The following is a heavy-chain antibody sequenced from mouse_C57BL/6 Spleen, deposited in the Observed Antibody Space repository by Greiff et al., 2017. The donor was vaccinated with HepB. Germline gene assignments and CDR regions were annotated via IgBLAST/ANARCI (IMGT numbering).Heavy chain of an antibody. V-gene: IGHV1-64*01. CDR2: IHPNSGST. J-gene: IGHJ2*01. Sequence: QVQLQQPGAELVKPGASVKLSCKASGYTFTSYWMHWVKQRPGQGLEWLGMIHPNSGSTNYNENFKSKATLTVDNSSSTAYMQLSSLTSEDSAVYYCARYDYDTYYFDYWGQGTTLTVSS. D-gene: IGHD2-4*01. CDR1: GYTFTSYW. CDR3: ARYDYDTYYFDY.